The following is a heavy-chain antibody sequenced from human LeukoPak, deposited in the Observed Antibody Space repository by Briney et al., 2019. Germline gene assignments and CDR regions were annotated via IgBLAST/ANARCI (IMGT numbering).Heavy chain of an antibody. Sequence: SETLSLTCTVSGGSISSYYWSWIRQPPGKGLEWAGYIYYSGSTNYNPSLKSRVTISVDTSKNQFSLKLSSVTAADTAVYYCARGRGYSGYDDAFDIWGQGTMVTVSS. CDR2: IYYSGST. J-gene: IGHJ3*02. D-gene: IGHD5-12*01. CDR1: GGSISSYY. CDR3: ARGRGYSGYDDAFDI. V-gene: IGHV4-59*01.